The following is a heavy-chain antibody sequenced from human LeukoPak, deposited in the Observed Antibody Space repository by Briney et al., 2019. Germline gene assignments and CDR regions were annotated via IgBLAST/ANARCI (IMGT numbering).Heavy chain of an antibody. J-gene: IGHJ4*02. CDR3: ARVDSSKGDY. V-gene: IGHV1-69*04. CDR1: GGTFSSYA. D-gene: IGHD6-13*01. Sequence: ASVKVSCKASGGTFSSYAISWVRQAPGQGLEWMGRIIPTLGIANYAQKFQGRVTITADKSTSTAYMELSSLRSEDTAVYYCARVDSSKGDYWGQGTLVTVSS. CDR2: IIPTLGIA.